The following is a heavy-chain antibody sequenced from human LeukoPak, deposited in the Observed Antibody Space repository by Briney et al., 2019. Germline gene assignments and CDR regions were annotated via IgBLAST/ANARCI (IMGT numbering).Heavy chain of an antibody. CDR3: ARVGVTMVRGVIITGFDY. Sequence: SETLSLTCAVYGGSFSGYYWSWIRQPPGKGLEWIGEINHSGSTNYNPSLKSRVTISVDTSKNQFSLKLSSVTAADTAVYYCARVGVTMVRGVIITGFDYWGQGTLVTVSS. V-gene: IGHV4-34*01. D-gene: IGHD3-10*01. CDR1: GGSFSGYY. CDR2: INHSGST. J-gene: IGHJ4*02.